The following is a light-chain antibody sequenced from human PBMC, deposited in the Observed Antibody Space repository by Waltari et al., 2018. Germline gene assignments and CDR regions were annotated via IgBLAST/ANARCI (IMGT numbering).Light chain of an antibody. CDR1: KLGNKY. CDR3: QTWDSNNAAV. Sequence: SSELMQPPSVSVSPGQTADITCSGDKLGNKYACWYQQKAGQSPILVIYQDNRRPSGILERFSGSNSENIATLTISGAQAVDEADYYCQTWDSNNAAVFGTGTKVTVL. V-gene: IGLV3-1*01. J-gene: IGLJ1*01. CDR2: QDN.